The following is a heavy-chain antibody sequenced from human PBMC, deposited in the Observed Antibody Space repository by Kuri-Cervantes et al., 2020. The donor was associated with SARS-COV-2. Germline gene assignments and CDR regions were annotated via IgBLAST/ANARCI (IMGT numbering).Heavy chain of an antibody. CDR3: ARPGGYCSGGSCYSDY. CDR1: GGSFSGYY. V-gene: IGHV4-34*01. D-gene: IGHD2-15*01. CDR2: INHSGST. J-gene: IGHJ4*02. Sequence: SCAVYGGSFSGYYWSWIRQPPGKGLEWIGEINHSGSTNYNPSLKSRATISVDTSKNQFSLKLSSVTAADTAVYYWARPGGYCSGGSCYSDYWGQGTLVTVSS.